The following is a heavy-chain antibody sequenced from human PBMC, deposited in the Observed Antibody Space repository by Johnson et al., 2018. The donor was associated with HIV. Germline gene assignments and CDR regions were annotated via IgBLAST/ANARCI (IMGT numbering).Heavy chain of an antibody. Sequence: HVQLVESGGGVVQPGRSLRLSCAASGFTFSSYTMYWVRQAPGKGLEWVAVISYEGSNKYYADSVKGRFTISSDNSKNTLYLQMNSLRAEDTAVYYCARESSNQNWNWNAFDIWGQGTMVTVSS. CDR2: ISYEGSNK. V-gene: IGHV3-30*04. D-gene: IGHD1-7*01. CDR3: ARESSNQNWNWNAFDI. CDR1: GFTFSSYT. J-gene: IGHJ3*02.